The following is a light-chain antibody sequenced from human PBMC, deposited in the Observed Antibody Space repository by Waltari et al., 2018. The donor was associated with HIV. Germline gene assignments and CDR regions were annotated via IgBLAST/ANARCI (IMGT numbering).Light chain of an antibody. CDR1: SSDVGGYDY. CDR2: DVT. Sequence: QSALTQPRSVSGSPGQSVTISCTGTSSDVGGYDYVSWYQQHPGKAPRLMIYDVTTRPSGGRDRFSGSKSGNTASLTISGLQAEDEAEYYCCSYAGAYTFWVFGGGTQLTVL. CDR3: CSYAGAYTFWV. V-gene: IGLV2-11*01. J-gene: IGLJ3*02.